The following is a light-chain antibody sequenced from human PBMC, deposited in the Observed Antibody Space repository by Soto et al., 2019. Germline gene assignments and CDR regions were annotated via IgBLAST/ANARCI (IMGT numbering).Light chain of an antibody. CDR1: SSNIGRNT. J-gene: IGLJ2*01. CDR3: AAWDDSLSGGVV. Sequence: QSVLTQPPSVSGTPGQRVTISCSGSSSNIGRNTVNWYQQLPGTAPKLLIYTNTQRPSGVPDRFSGSKSGTSASLAINGLQSDDEADYYCAAWDDSLSGGVVFGGGTKVTVL. CDR2: TNT. V-gene: IGLV1-44*01.